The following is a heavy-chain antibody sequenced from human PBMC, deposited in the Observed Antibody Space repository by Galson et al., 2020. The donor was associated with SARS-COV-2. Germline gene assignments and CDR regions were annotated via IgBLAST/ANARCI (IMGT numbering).Heavy chain of an antibody. D-gene: IGHD6-13*01. CDR3: ARDRSASGMSPTFDY. J-gene: IGHJ4*01. CDR1: GFTFDDYT. V-gene: IGHV3-43*01. Sequence: GGSLRLSCAVSGFTFDDYTMHWVRQSPGKGLEWVSLITWDGSTTYYADSVEGRFTISRDNSKNSLFLQMNTLRTEDTALYYCARDRSASGMSPTFDYWGHGTLVTVSS. CDR2: ITWDGSTT.